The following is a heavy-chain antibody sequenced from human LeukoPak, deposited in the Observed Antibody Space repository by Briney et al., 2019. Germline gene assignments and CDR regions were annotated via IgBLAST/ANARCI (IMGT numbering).Heavy chain of an antibody. Sequence: GESLKISCAASGFTLSSYAMSWVRQAPGKGLEWVSTISGSGGSTYYADSVKGRFTISRDNSKNTLYLQMNSLRAEYTAVYYCAKSTPNGVCCRFDSWGQGTLVTVSS. V-gene: IGHV3-23*01. D-gene: IGHD2-8*01. J-gene: IGHJ5*01. CDR1: GFTLSSYA. CDR3: AKSTPNGVCCRFDS. CDR2: ISGSGGST.